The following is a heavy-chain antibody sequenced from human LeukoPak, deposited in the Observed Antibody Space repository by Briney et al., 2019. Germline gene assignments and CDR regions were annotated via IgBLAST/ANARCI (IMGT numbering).Heavy chain of an antibody. D-gene: IGHD2-15*01. V-gene: IGHV4-59*01. CDR1: GGFISSYY. J-gene: IGHJ4*02. Sequence: SETLSLTCIVSGGFISSYYWSWIRPPPGKGLDWIGYIYYSWSTNYNPSLKSRVTISVDTSKNQFSLKLSSVTAADTAVYYCARGDQPMLPSFFDYWGQGTLVTVSS. CDR3: ARGDQPMLPSFFDY. CDR2: IYYSWST.